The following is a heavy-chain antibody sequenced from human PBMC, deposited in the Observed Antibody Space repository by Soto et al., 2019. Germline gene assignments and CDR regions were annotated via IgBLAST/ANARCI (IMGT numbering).Heavy chain of an antibody. J-gene: IGHJ4*02. CDR3: ARDSDSSGYYFLRLFDY. V-gene: IGHV1-18*01. D-gene: IGHD3-22*01. CDR1: GYTFTSYG. CDR2: ISAYNGNT. Sequence: QVQLVQSGAEVKKPGASVKVSCKASGYTFTSYGISWVRQAPGQGLEWMGWISAYNGNTNYAQKLQGRVTMTTDTSTSTAYMELRSLRADDTAVYYCARDSDSSGYYFLRLFDYWGQGTLVTVSS.